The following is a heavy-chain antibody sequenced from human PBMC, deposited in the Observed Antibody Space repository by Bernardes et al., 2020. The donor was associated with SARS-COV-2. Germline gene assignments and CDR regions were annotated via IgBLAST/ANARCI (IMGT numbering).Heavy chain of an antibody. V-gene: IGHV3-30*02. J-gene: IGHJ4*02. CDR2: IRYDGSNK. CDR3: AKGAYDFWSGYYTVRSNFDY. CDR1: GFTFSSYG. Sequence: VRSLSLSCAASGFTFSSYGMHWVRQAPGKGLEWVAFIRYDGSNKYYADSVKGRFTISGDNSKNTLYLQMNSLRAEDTAVYYCAKGAYDFWSGYYTVRSNFDYWGQGTLVTVSS. D-gene: IGHD3-3*01.